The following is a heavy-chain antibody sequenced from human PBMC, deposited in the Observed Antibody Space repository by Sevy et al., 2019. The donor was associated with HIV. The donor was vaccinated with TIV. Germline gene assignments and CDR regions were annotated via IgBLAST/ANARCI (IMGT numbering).Heavy chain of an antibody. J-gene: IGHJ5*02. CDR3: AAPPSFHDFASNWFDP. CDR2: FYYSGST. V-gene: IGHV4-39*01. Sequence: SETLSLTCTVSGGSISSSRYYWGWIRQPPGKGLEWIGSFYYSGSTYYNPSLRSRVTISVDTSKNQFSLKLTSVTAADTAVYYCAAPPSFHDFASNWFDPWGQGTLVTVSS. D-gene: IGHD3-3*01. CDR1: GGSISSSRYY.